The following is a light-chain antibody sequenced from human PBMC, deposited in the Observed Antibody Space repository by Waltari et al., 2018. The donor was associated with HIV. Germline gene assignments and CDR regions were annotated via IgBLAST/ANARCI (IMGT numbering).Light chain of an antibody. CDR3: QSADSSGTWV. Sequence: SYELTQPPSVSVSPGQTARITCSGDALPKNYAYWYQQKTGQAPVLVIYKDSERPSGIPERFSGSSSGTIVTLTISGVQAEDEADYYCQSADSSGTWVFGGGTKLTVL. CDR1: ALPKNY. V-gene: IGLV3-25*03. CDR2: KDS. J-gene: IGLJ3*02.